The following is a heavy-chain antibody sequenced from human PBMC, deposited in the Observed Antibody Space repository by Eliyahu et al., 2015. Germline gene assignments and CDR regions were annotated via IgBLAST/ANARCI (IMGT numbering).Heavy chain of an antibody. CDR2: ISGSGGNT. CDR3: AKDKSTSWHTPIDY. V-gene: IGHV3-23*01. D-gene: IGHD2-2*02. Sequence: EVQLLESGGGLVQPGGSLRLSCVASGFTFSNYAMXWVRQAPGKGLGWVSGISGSGGNTYYADSVKGRFTISRDNSKNTLWLQMNSLRAEDTALYYCAKDKSTSWHTPIDYWGQGTLVTVSS. J-gene: IGHJ4*02. CDR1: GFTFSNYA.